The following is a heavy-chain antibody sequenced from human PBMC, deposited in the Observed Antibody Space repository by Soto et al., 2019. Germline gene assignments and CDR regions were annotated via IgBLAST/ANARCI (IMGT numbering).Heavy chain of an antibody. CDR3: TTRPQQWLVPARGVYFGY. V-gene: IGHV3-15*01. CDR2: IKSKTDGGTT. Sequence: PGGSLRLSCAASGFTFSNAWMSWVRQAPGKGLEWVGRIKSKTDGGTTDYAAPVKGRFTISRDDSKNTLYLQMNSLKTEDTAVYYCTTRPQQWLVPARGVYFGYWGQGTLVTVSS. J-gene: IGHJ4*02. CDR1: GFTFSNAW. D-gene: IGHD6-19*01.